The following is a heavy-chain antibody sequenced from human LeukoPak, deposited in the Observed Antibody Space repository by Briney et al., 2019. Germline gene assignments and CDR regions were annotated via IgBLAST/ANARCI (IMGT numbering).Heavy chain of an antibody. CDR3: ARDEIFGVGTHFDY. CDR2: ISVYNVNT. Sequence: ASVKVSCRTSGYTFTDYGISWVRQAPGQGLEWMGWISVYNVNTNYAQKFQGRVTMTRDTSTNTVYMELTSLTSDDTAVYFCARDEIFGVGTHFDYWGQGTLVIVSS. V-gene: IGHV1-18*01. J-gene: IGHJ4*02. D-gene: IGHD3-3*01. CDR1: GYTFTDYG.